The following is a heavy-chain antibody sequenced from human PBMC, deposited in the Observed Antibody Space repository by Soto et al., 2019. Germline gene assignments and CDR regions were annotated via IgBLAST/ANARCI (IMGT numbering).Heavy chain of an antibody. V-gene: IGHV4-34*02. CDR1: GGSLRGSY. J-gene: IGHJ4*02. CDR3: ASGHIPVYGPVPAYFDS. CDR2: VTHSGST. Sequence: QVHLQQWGAGLLKPSETLSLTCGVYGGSLRGSYWSWIRQPPGKALEWLGKVTHSGSTTFNPSLTSRVSVSVDTSDHQFSLKLTAVTAADTAVYYCASGHIPVYGPVPAYFDSWGQVTLVTVSS. D-gene: IGHD2-21*01.